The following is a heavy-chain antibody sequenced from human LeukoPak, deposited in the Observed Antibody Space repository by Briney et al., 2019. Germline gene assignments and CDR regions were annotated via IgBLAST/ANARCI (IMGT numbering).Heavy chain of an antibody. Sequence: ASVKVSCKASGYTFTSYGISWVRQAPGQGLEWMGWISAYNGNTNYAQKLQGRVTMTTDTSTSTAYMELSRLRSDDTAVYYCARVLSSSNWFDPWGQGTLVTVSS. V-gene: IGHV1-18*01. J-gene: IGHJ5*02. CDR3: ARVLSSSNWFDP. CDR2: ISAYNGNT. CDR1: GYTFTSYG. D-gene: IGHD6-6*01.